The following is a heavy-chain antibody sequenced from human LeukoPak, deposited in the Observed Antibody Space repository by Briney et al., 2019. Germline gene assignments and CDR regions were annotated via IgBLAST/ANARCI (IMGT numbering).Heavy chain of an antibody. CDR3: ARAGDRRDGPMGFGY. D-gene: IGHD5-24*01. CDR1: GGSISNHF. Sequence: PSETLSLTCTVSGGSISNHFCSWIRQPAGKGLEWIGRIYTSGSTNYNPSLKSRVTMSVDTSKNQFSLKLSSVTAADTAVYYCARAGDRRDGPMGFGYWGQGTLVTVSS. V-gene: IGHV4-4*07. CDR2: IYTSGST. J-gene: IGHJ4*02.